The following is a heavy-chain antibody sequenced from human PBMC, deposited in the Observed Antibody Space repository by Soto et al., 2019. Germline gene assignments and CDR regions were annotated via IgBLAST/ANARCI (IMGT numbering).Heavy chain of an antibody. Sequence: QVQLQESGPGLVKPSQTLSLTCTVSGGSISSGGYYWSWIRQHPGKGLEWIGYIYYSGSPYYNPSLTRRVTISVDTSKNQFSLKLSSVTAADTAVYYCARSGYSYGPNPLLYWGQGTLVTVSS. CDR1: GGSISSGGYY. D-gene: IGHD5-18*01. V-gene: IGHV4-31*03. J-gene: IGHJ4*02. CDR2: IYYSGSP. CDR3: ARSGYSYGPNPLLY.